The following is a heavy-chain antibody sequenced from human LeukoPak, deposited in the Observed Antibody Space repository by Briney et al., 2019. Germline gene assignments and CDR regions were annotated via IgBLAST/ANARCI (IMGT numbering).Heavy chain of an antibody. V-gene: IGHV3-23*01. CDR3: AKSRQLGIAVAGNYFDY. D-gene: IGHD6-19*01. Sequence: GGSLRLSCAASGFTFSSHAMNWVRQAPGKGLKWVSAISGSGGITYYADSVKGRFTISRDNSKNTLYLEMNSLRAEDTAVYYCAKSRQLGIAVAGNYFDYWGQGTLVSVSS. CDR1: GFTFSSHA. J-gene: IGHJ4*02. CDR2: ISGSGGIT.